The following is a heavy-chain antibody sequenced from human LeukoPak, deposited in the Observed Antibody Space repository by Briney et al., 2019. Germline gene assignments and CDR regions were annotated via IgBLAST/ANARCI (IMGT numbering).Heavy chain of an antibody. Sequence: PGGSLRLSCAASGFTFSSYGMHWVRQAPGKGLEWVAVMWYDGSNKYYADSVKGRFTISRDNSKNTLYLQMNSLRAEDTAVYYCARGSHYYDSSGYTDFDYWGQGTLVTVSS. V-gene: IGHV3-33*01. CDR2: MWYDGSNK. D-gene: IGHD3-22*01. J-gene: IGHJ4*02. CDR1: GFTFSSYG. CDR3: ARGSHYYDSSGYTDFDY.